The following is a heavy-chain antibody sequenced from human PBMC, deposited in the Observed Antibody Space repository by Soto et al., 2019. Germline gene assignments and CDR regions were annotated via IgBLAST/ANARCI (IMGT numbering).Heavy chain of an antibody. J-gene: IGHJ6*02. D-gene: IGHD3-22*01. V-gene: IGHV1-18*01. CDR1: GYTFTSYG. Sequence: VASVKVSCKASGYTFTSYGISWVRQAPGQGLEWMGWISAYNGNTNYAQKLRGRVTMTTDTSTSTAYMELRSLRSDDTAVYYCAREFLGDTYYYDSSGVYGMDVRGQGTTVTVSS. CDR3: AREFLGDTYYYDSSGVYGMDV. CDR2: ISAYNGNT.